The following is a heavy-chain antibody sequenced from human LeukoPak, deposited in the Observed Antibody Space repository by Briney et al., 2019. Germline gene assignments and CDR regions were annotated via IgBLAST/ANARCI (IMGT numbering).Heavy chain of an antibody. D-gene: IGHD6-19*01. V-gene: IGHV3-9*01. J-gene: IGHJ4*02. CDR2: ISWNIGSI. Sequence: GRSLRLSCAASGFTFDDYAMHWVRQAPGRGLGWVSGISWNIGSIGYADSVKGRFTISRDNAKNSLYLQMNSLRAEDTALYYCAKDLESGSGWYVPARRASFDYWGQGTLVTVSS. CDR1: GFTFDDYA. CDR3: AKDLESGSGWYVPARRASFDY.